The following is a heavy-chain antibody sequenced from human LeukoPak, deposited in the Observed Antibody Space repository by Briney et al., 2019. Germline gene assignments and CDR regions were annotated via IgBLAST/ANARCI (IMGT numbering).Heavy chain of an antibody. D-gene: IGHD3-22*01. CDR3: ASSHDSSGND. V-gene: IGHV3-7*01. CDR1: GLSFSSYW. J-gene: IGHJ4*02. CDR2: IKYDGSHK. Sequence: GGSLRLSCVASGLSFSSYWMAWVRQAPGKGLEWVANIKYDGSHKYYVDSVKGRFTISRDNAKNSVYLQMNSLRVDDTAVYFCASSHDSSGNDWGQGTMVTVSS.